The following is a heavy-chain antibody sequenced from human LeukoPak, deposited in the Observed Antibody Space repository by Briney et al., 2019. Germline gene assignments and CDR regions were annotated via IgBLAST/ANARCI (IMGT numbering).Heavy chain of an antibody. V-gene: IGHV4-34*01. CDR1: GGSFSGYY. CDR3: ARLTYDFWSGCNDY. CDR2: INHSGST. J-gene: IGHJ4*02. Sequence: SETLSLTCAVYGGSFSGYYWSWIRQPPGKGLEWIGEINHSGSTNYNPSLKSRVTISVDTSKNQFSLKLSSVTAADTAVYYCARLTYDFWSGCNDYWGQGTLVTVSS. D-gene: IGHD3-3*01.